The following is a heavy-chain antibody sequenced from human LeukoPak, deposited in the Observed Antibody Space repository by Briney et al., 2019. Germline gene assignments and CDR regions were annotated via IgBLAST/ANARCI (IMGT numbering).Heavy chain of an antibody. J-gene: IGHJ6*02. V-gene: IGHV3-48*04. CDR1: GFAFSSYN. CDR2: IGSSGRPT. CDR3: ARGGGLDV. D-gene: IGHD3-16*01. Sequence: GGSLRLSCAASGFAFSSYNMNWVRQAPGKGLEWISYIGSSGRPTHYADSVGGRFTISRDNAKNSLYLQMSNLRAEDTAVCFCARGGGLDVWGQGATVTVSS.